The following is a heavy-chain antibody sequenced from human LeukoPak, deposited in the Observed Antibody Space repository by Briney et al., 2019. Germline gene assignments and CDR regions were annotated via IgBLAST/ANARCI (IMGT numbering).Heavy chain of an antibody. CDR2: IIPIFGTT. CDR3: ASSLPGIAAAGNAY. CDR1: GGTFSSYA. D-gene: IGHD6-13*01. V-gene: IGHV1-69*05. Sequence: SVKASCKASGGTFSSYAISWVRQAPGQGLEWMGGIIPIFGTTNYAQKFQGRVTITTDESTSTAYMELSSLRSEDTAVYYCASSLPGIAAAGNAYWGQGTLVTVSS. J-gene: IGHJ4*02.